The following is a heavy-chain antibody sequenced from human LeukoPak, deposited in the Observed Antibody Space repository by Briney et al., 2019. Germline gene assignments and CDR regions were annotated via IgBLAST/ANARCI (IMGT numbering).Heavy chain of an antibody. CDR3: ARAHNWKYGSFDF. CDR2: ISSSSSYI. CDR1: GFTFSSYS. J-gene: IGHJ4*02. Sequence: PGGSLRLSCAASGFTFSSYSMNWVRQAPGKGLEWVLCISSSSSYIYYADSVKGRFTISRDNAKNSLHLQMNSLRAEDTAVYYCARAHNWKYGSFDFWGQGTLVTVSS. V-gene: IGHV3-21*01. D-gene: IGHD1-7*01.